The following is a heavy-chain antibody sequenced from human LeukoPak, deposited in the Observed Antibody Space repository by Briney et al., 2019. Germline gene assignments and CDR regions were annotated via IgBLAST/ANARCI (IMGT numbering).Heavy chain of an antibody. Sequence: GGSLRLSCAASGFTFSSYSMNWVPQAPGKGLEWVSSISSSSSYIYYADSVKGRFTISRDNAKNSLYLQMNSLRAEDTAVYYCARDSVLFGFDYWGQGTLVTVSS. J-gene: IGHJ4*02. V-gene: IGHV3-21*01. CDR1: GFTFSSYS. CDR2: ISSSSSYI. D-gene: IGHD2-21*01. CDR3: ARDSVLFGFDY.